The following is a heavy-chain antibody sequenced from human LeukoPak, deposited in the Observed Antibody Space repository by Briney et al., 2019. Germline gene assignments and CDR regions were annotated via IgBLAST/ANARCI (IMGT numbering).Heavy chain of an antibody. V-gene: IGHV3-7*01. Sequence: GGSLRLSCAASGFTFSSYWMSWVRQAPGKGLEWVANIKQDGSEKYYVDSVKGRFTISRDNAKNSLYLQMNSLRAEDTAVYYCARENRDYYYHGMDVWGQGTTVTVSS. CDR2: IKQDGSEK. D-gene: IGHD2/OR15-2a*01. J-gene: IGHJ6*02. CDR3: ARENRDYYYHGMDV. CDR1: GFTFSSYW.